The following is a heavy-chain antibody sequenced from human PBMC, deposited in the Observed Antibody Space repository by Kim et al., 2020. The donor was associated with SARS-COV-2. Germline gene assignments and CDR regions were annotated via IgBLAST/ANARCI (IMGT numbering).Heavy chain of an antibody. CDR3: ARVSAAYVWDRFDF. D-gene: IGHD3-16*01. Sequence: EDSGKGRFTISRDNARNTLYLQMNSRRAEDPAVYYCARVSAAYVWDRFDFWGQGTLVTVSS. J-gene: IGHJ4*02. V-gene: IGHV3-74*01.